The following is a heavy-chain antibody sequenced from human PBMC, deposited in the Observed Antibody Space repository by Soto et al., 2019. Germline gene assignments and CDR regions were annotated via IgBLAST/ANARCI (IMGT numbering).Heavy chain of an antibody. Sequence: PSETLSLTCAVYGGSFSGYYWSWIRQPPGKGLEWIGEINHSGSTNYNPSLKSRVTISVDTSKNQFSLKLSSVTAADTAVYYCARGTGDSSSWYNPLDYWGQGTLVTVSS. CDR2: INHSGST. D-gene: IGHD6-13*01. J-gene: IGHJ4*02. CDR1: GGSFSGYY. CDR3: ARGTGDSSSWYNPLDY. V-gene: IGHV4-34*01.